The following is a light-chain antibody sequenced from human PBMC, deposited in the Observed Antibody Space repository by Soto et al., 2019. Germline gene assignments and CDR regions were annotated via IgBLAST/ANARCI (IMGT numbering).Light chain of an antibody. CDR2: GPS. CDR1: QSVSSSY. J-gene: IGKJ2*01. Sequence: EIVLTQSPGTLSLSPGERATLSCRASQSVSSSYLAWYQQKPGQAPRLLIYGPSSRATGIPDRFSGSASGTDFTLTSSRLEPEDFAVYYCQQYGSSPYTFGQGTKLEIK. V-gene: IGKV3-20*01. CDR3: QQYGSSPYT.